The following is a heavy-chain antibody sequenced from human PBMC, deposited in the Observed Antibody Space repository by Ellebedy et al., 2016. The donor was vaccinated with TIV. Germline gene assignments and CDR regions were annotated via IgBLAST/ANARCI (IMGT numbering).Heavy chain of an antibody. Sequence: GESLKISCAASGFTFSSYAMHWVRQAPGKGLEWGALISNDVRNKYYVDSVKGRFTISRDNFQNTLYLQMDSLRAEDTAVYYCARDLSPTGLRGYFHYWGQGTLVTVST. CDR3: ARDLSPTGLRGYFHY. J-gene: IGHJ1*01. V-gene: IGHV3-30*04. D-gene: IGHD3-10*01. CDR1: GFTFSSYA. CDR2: ISNDVRNK.